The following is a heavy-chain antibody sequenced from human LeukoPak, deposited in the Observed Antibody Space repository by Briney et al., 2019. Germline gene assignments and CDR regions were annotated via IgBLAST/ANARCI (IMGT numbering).Heavy chain of an antibody. D-gene: IGHD2-21*01. Sequence: SETLNLTCSVSGGSVSSGSYYWSWIRQPPGKELKWIGYIYYSGSTNYSPSLKSRVTISVDTSKNQFSLKLSSVTAADTAVYYCARDLLDYYYGMDVWGKGTTVTVSS. CDR1: GGSVSSGSYY. V-gene: IGHV4-61*01. CDR2: IYYSGST. CDR3: ARDLLDYYYGMDV. J-gene: IGHJ6*04.